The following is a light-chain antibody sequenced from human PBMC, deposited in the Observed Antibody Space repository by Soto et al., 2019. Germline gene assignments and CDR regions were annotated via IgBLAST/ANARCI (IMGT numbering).Light chain of an antibody. CDR2: AAS. CDR1: QSISSY. J-gene: IGKJ1*01. Sequence: DIQMTQSPSSLSASVGDRVTITCRASQSISSYLNWYQQKLGKAPKLLIYAASSLQSGVPSRFSGSGSGTDFTLTISSLQPEDFATYYCQQSYSTPWTFGQGTKVDNK. V-gene: IGKV1-39*01. CDR3: QQSYSTPWT.